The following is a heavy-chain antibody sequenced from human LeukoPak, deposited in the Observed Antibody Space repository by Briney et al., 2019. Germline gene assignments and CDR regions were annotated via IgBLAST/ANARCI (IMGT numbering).Heavy chain of an antibody. CDR1: GYTFTCYY. Sequence: ASVKVSCKASGYTFTCYYMHWVRQAPGQGLEWMGWINPNSGDTTYAQDFQGRVTLTRETSINTAYMEQSNLISDDAAVYYCARGNLRELRGFDYWGQGTLVTVSS. CDR3: ARGNLRELRGFDY. J-gene: IGHJ4*02. CDR2: INPNSGDT. D-gene: IGHD1-7*01. V-gene: IGHV1-2*02.